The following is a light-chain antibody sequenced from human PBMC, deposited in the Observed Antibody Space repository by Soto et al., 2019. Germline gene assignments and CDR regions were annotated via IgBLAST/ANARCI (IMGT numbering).Light chain of an antibody. CDR1: SSDVGGYNY. CDR3: SSYTSSSTSSGV. V-gene: IGLV2-14*01. J-gene: IGLJ2*01. CDR2: DVS. Sequence: QSALTQPASVSGSPGQSITISCTGTSSDVGGYNYVSWYQQHPGKAPKLMIYDVSNQPSGVSNRFSGSKSGNTASLTISGLQAEDEADYYCSSYTSSSTSSGVFGGGTKLTVL.